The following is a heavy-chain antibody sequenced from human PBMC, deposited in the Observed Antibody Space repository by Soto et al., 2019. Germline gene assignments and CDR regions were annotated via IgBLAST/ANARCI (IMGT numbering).Heavy chain of an antibody. CDR2: MNPNSGNT. CDR1: GYTFTSYD. V-gene: IGHV1-8*01. Sequence: DSVKVSCKASGYTFTSYDINWVRQATGQGLEWMGWMNPNSGNTGYAQKFQGRVTMTRNTSISTAYMELSSLRSEDTAVYYCARERLWLPEFLDYWGQGPLVTVYS. CDR3: ARERLWLPEFLDY. J-gene: IGHJ4*02. D-gene: IGHD5-18*01.